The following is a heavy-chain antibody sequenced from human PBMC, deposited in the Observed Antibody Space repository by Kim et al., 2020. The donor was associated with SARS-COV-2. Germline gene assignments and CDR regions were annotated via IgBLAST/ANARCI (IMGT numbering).Heavy chain of an antibody. CDR2: T. D-gene: IGHD3-3*01. J-gene: IGHJ4*02. CDR3: VRDLDWILHDY. Sequence: TISAGSVRGRSTISRGNAKSTLDLQMNSLRAEDTAVYYCVRDLDWILHDYWGQGTLVTVSS. V-gene: IGHV3-74*01.